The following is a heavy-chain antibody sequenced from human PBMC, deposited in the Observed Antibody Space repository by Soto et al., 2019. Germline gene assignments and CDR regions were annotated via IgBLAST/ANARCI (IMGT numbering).Heavy chain of an antibody. J-gene: IGHJ4*02. CDR1: GFTFSSYA. Sequence: GGSLRLSCAASGFTFSSYAMSWVRQAPGKGLGWVSAISGSGGSTYYADSVKGRCTISRDNSKNTLYLQMNSLRAEDTAVYYCAKDPRFRVLNYYSYYFDYWGQGTLVTVSS. D-gene: IGHD3-22*01. V-gene: IGHV3-23*01. CDR2: ISGSGGST. CDR3: AKDPRFRVLNYYSYYFDY.